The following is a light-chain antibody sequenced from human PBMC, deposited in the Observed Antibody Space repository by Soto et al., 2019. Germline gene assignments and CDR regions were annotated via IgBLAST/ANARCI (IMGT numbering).Light chain of an antibody. CDR2: GAS. J-gene: IGKJ1*01. CDR1: PSVSGNN. V-gene: IGKV3-20*01. Sequence: EIVLTQSPGTLSLSPGERATLSCSDSPSVSGNNLGWYQQKPGQPPRLLIHGASNRATGIPDRFSGSGSGTDVTLTVSSLEPEDFVLYDCQQDGNSLWPVGQGTKVEIK. CDR3: QQDGNSLWP.